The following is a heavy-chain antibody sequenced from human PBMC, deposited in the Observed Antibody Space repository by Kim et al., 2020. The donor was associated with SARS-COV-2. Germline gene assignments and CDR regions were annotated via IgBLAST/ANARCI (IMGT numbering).Heavy chain of an antibody. CDR1: GFTFSSYG. CDR2: INDSGDKT. J-gene: IGHJ4*02. CDR3: ATGFRRGAY. Sequence: GGSLRLSCAASGFTFSSYGMNWVRQAPGKGLEWVSNINDSGDKTNYAASVKGRFTMSRDNSKNTLYLQMNSLRVEDTAVYYCATGFRRGAYWGQGTLVTVSS. D-gene: IGHD2-21*01. V-gene: IGHV3-23*01.